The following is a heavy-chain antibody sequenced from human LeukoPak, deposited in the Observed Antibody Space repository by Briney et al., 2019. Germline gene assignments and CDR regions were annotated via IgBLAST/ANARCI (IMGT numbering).Heavy chain of an antibody. D-gene: IGHD1-26*01. CDR1: GFTFNGYW. Sequence: GGSLRLSCAASGFTFNGYWMNWVRQAPGKGLEWVANIKQDGGEKYYVDSVKGRFTISRDNAKNSLYLQMNSLRAEDTAVYYCAREGGSYYSNWFDPWGQGTLVTVSS. CDR3: AREGGSYYSNWFDP. CDR2: IKQDGGEK. J-gene: IGHJ5*02. V-gene: IGHV3-7*01.